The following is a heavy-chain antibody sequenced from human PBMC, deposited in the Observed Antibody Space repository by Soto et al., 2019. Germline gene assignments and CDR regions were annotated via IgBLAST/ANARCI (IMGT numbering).Heavy chain of an antibody. CDR1: GFTFSSYG. CDR3: RRFYDRSDYPRDY. J-gene: IGHJ4*02. D-gene: IGHD3-22*01. Sequence: QVQLVESGGGVVQPGRSLRLSCAASGFTFSSYGMHWVRQAPGKGQVWVAVIWNDGSNKYYADSVKGRFTSSRGNSKNTLYLPRNRLSAEDTAVNYCRRFYDRSDYPRDYWGRGTLVTVSS. V-gene: IGHV3-33*01. CDR2: IWNDGSNK.